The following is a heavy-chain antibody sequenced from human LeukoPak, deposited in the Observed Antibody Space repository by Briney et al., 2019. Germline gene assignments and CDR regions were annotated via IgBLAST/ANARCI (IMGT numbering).Heavy chain of an antibody. CDR2: INPNSGGT. J-gene: IGHJ6*03. V-gene: IGHV1-2*02. CDR1: GYTFTGYY. D-gene: IGHD5-12*01. CDR3: ARDAATTDYYYYMDV. Sequence: ASVKVSCKASGYTFTGYYMHWVRQAPGQGLEWMGWINPNSGGTNYAQKFQGRVTMTRDTSISTAYMELSRLRSDDTAVYYCARDAATTDYYYYMDVWGKGTTVTISS.